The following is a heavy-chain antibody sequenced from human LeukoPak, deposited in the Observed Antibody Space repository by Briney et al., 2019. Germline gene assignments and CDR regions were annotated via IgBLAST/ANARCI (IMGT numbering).Heavy chain of an antibody. V-gene: IGHV3-43*02. CDR1: GFTFGGFA. CDR3: AKDTGSGWDFDS. CDR2: VTGGGTT. Sequence: GESLRLSCAASGFTFGGFAMHWVRQAPVRGLEWVSLVTGGGTTYYADSVRGRFTISRDNSKNSLYLQMNTLRTEDTAFYYCAKDTGSGWDFDSWGQGTLVTVS. J-gene: IGHJ4*02. D-gene: IGHD6-19*01.